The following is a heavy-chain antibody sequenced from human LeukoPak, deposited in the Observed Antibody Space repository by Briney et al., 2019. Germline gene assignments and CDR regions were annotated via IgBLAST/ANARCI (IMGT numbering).Heavy chain of an antibody. CDR2: IYYSGST. D-gene: IGHD3-22*01. V-gene: IGHV4-59*12. CDR1: GGSISSYY. J-gene: IGHJ4*02. CDR3: ARDTYYYDSSGYWADY. Sequence: SETLSLTCTVSGGSISSYYWTWIRQPPGKGLEWIGYIYYSGSTNYNPSLKSRVTISVDTSKNQFSLKLTSVTAADTAVYYCARDTYYYDSSGYWADYWGQGTLVTVSS.